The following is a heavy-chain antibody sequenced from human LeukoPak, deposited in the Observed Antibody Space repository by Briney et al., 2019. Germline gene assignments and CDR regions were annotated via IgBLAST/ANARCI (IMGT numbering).Heavy chain of an antibody. V-gene: IGHV3-9*01. CDR1: GFTFDDYA. Sequence: GRSLRLSCAASGFTFDDYAMHWVRQAPGKGLEWVSGISWNSGSIGYADSVKGRFTISRDNAKNSLYLQMNSLRAEDTALYYCAKDFADDYYDSSGYSRWGQGTLVTVSS. CDR3: AKDFADDYYDSSGYSR. CDR2: ISWNSGSI. J-gene: IGHJ4*02. D-gene: IGHD3-22*01.